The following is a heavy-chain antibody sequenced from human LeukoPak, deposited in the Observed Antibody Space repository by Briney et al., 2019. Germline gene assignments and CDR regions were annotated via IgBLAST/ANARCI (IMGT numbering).Heavy chain of an antibody. CDR3: ASYYCSSTSCYPDPGYFDL. J-gene: IGHJ2*01. CDR1: GGSVSSGIYY. CDR2: VSYSGTT. Sequence: SETLSLTCTVSGGSVSSGIYYWSWVRQPPGKELEWIGHVSYSGTTNYSPSLRSRVTISADKPKNQFSLKLSSVPAADTAVYYCASYYCSSTSCYPDPGYFDLWGRGTLVTVSS. V-gene: IGHV4-61*01. D-gene: IGHD2-2*01.